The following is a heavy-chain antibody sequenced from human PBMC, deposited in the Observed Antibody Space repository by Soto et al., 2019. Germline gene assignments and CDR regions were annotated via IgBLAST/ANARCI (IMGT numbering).Heavy chain of an antibody. J-gene: IGHJ6*02. CDR3: AKNLDPGIVGAEYYYYYYGMDV. D-gene: IGHD1-26*01. Sequence: PGGSLRLSCAASGFTFSSYAMSWVRQAPGKGLEWVSAISGSGGSTYYADSVKGRFTISRDNSKNTLYLQMNSLRAEDTAVYYCAKNLDPGIVGAEYYYYYYGMDVRGQGTTVTVSS. CDR1: GFTFSSYA. CDR2: ISGSGGST. V-gene: IGHV3-23*01.